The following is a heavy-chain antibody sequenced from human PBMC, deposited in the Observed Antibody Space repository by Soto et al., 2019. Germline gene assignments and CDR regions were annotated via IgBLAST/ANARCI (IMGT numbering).Heavy chain of an antibody. Sequence: VQLVESGGGLVKPGGSLRLSCAASGFTFSSYSMNWVRQAPGKGLGWVSSISSSSSYIYYADSVKGRFTISRDNAKNSLYLQMNSLRAEDTAVYYCARDRADILTGLDYWGQGTLVTVSS. CDR2: ISSSSSYI. CDR3: ARDRADILTGLDY. D-gene: IGHD3-9*01. V-gene: IGHV3-21*01. J-gene: IGHJ4*02. CDR1: GFTFSSYS.